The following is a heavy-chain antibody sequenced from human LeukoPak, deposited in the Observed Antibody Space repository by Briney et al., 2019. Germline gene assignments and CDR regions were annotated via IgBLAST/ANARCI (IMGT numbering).Heavy chain of an antibody. D-gene: IGHD5-12*01. J-gene: IGHJ6*02. CDR3: ARENGGYDWALDV. Sequence: GRSLRLSCAASGFTFSSYAMHWVRQAPGKGLEWVAVISYDGSNKYYEDSVKGRFTISRDNSKNTLYLQMNSLRAEDTAVYYCARENGGYDWALDVWGQGTTVTVPS. CDR1: GFTFSSYA. CDR2: ISYDGSNK. V-gene: IGHV3-30-3*01.